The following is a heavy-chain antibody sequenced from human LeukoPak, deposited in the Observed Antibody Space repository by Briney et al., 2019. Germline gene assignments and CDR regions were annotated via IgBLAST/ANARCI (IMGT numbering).Heavy chain of an antibody. D-gene: IGHD2-2*01. CDR2: INPNSGGT. J-gene: IGHJ5*02. CDR1: GYTFTGYY. CDR3: ARVPIVWAQLFHFDP. V-gene: IGHV1-2*02. Sequence: ASVKVSCKASGYTFTGYYMHWVRQAPGQGLEWMGWINPNSGGTNYAQKFQGRVTKTRDTSISTAYMELSRLRSDDTAVYYCARVPIVWAQLFHFDPWGQGTLVTVSS.